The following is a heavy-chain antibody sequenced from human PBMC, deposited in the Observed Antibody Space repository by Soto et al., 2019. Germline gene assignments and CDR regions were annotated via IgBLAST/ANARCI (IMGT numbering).Heavy chain of an antibody. V-gene: IGHV3-30*18. CDR1: GFTFSSYG. CDR3: AKSPHILSPGGDYCSGGSCYSNYYYGMDV. Sequence: PGGSLRLSCAASGFTFSSYGMHWVRQAPGKGLEWVAVISYDGSNKYYADSVKGRFTISRDNSKNTLYLQMNSLRAEDTAVYYCAKSPHILSPGGDYCSGGSCYSNYYYGMDVWGQGTTVTVSS. D-gene: IGHD2-15*01. CDR2: ISYDGSNK. J-gene: IGHJ6*02.